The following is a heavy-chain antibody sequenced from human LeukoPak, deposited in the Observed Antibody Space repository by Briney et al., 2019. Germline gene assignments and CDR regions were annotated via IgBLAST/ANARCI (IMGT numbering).Heavy chain of an antibody. J-gene: IGHJ4*02. CDR1: GFTFSSYE. CDR3: ARDLITILGVATGGRDY. V-gene: IGHV3-48*03. D-gene: IGHD3-3*01. Sequence: GGSLRLSCASSGFTFSSYEMNWVRQAPGKGLGGVSYISSSGSTKYYSDYWKGRVTISRDNAKNYLYVQMNRLRADDTADYYCARDLITILGVATGGRDYWGQGTLVSDSS. CDR2: ISSSGSTK.